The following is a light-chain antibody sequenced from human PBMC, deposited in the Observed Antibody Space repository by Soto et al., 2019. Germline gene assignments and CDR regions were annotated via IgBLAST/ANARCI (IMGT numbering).Light chain of an antibody. J-gene: IGLJ1*01. CDR1: SSDVGGYNY. CDR3: CSYAGTYTYV. Sequence: QSALTQPRSVSGCPGQSVTISCTGTSSDVGGYNYVSWYQQHPGKAPKLMIYDVSKRPSGVPDRFSGSKSGNTASLTISGLQAEDEADYYCCSYAGTYTYVFGIGTKLTVL. CDR2: DVS. V-gene: IGLV2-11*01.